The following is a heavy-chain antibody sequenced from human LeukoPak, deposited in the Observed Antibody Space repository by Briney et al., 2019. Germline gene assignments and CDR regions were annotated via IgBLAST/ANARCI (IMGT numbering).Heavy chain of an antibody. Sequence: GESLKISCKRSGYRFTIYWIGWVRQMPGKGLEWMGIIYPVDSDNRYSPSFQGQVTISADKSSSTAYLQWSSLKASDTAMYYCARGITMVRGVSSGRGWFDPWGQGTLVTVSS. V-gene: IGHV5-51*01. CDR2: IYPVDSDN. CDR3: ARGITMVRGVSSGRGWFDP. D-gene: IGHD3-10*01. CDR1: GYRFTIYW. J-gene: IGHJ5*02.